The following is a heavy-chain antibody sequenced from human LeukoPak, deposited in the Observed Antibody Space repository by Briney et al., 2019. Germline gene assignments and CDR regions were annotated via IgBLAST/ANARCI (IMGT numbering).Heavy chain of an antibody. D-gene: IGHD1-26*01. V-gene: IGHV3-9*03. J-gene: IGHJ2*01. CDR1: GFTFDDYA. Sequence: SGRSLRLSCAASGFTFDDYAMHWVRQAPGKGLEWVSSISWNRGSINYADSVKGRFTISRDNAKNSLYLQMNSLRPEDMALYYCAKGGGTYSDWYFDLWGRGTVVIVSS. CDR3: AKGGGTYSDWYFDL. CDR2: ISWNRGSI.